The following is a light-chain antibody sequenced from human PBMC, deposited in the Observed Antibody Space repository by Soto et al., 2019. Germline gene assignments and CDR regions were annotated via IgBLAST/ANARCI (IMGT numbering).Light chain of an antibody. CDR2: GAS. CDR1: QSVSSSY. V-gene: IGKV3-20*01. J-gene: IGKJ1*01. Sequence: EIVLTQSPGTLSLSPGERATLSCRASQSVSSSYLAWYQQKPGQAPRLLIYGASSRATGIPDRFSGSGSGTDFTLTISRLEPEEFAVYYCQQYGSSPPTFGQGTNVEIK. CDR3: QQYGSSPPT.